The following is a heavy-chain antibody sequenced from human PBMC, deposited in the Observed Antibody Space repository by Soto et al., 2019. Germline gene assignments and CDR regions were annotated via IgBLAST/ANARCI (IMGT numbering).Heavy chain of an antibody. V-gene: IGHV3-30-3*01. Sequence: GGSLRLSCAASGFTFSSYAMHWVRQAPGKGLEWVAVISYDGSNKYYAASVKGRFTISRDNSKNTLYLQMNTLRAEDTAVYYCARDLRVVPTYYYYGMDVWGQGTTVTVSS. CDR1: GFTFSSYA. CDR3: ARDLRVVPTYYYYGMDV. J-gene: IGHJ6*02. D-gene: IGHD2-2*01. CDR2: ISYDGSNK.